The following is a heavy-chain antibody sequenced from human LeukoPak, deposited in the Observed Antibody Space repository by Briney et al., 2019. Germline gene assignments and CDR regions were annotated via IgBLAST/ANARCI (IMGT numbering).Heavy chain of an antibody. Sequence: SETLSLTCTVSGGSISSGGYYWSWIRQHAGKGLEWSGYIYYSGSTYYNPSLKSRVTISVDTSKNQFSLKLSSVIAADTAVYYCARAGPVGATRGVLDYWGQGTLVTVSS. CDR3: ARAGPVGATRGVLDY. CDR1: GGSISSGGYY. J-gene: IGHJ4*02. D-gene: IGHD1-26*01. CDR2: IYYSGST. V-gene: IGHV4-31*03.